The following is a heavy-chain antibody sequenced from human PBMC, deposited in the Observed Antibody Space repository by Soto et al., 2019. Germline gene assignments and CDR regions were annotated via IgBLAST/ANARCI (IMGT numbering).Heavy chain of an antibody. CDR2: INHSGST. CDR1: GGSISHYY. Sequence: SSETLSLTCTVSGGSISHYYWSWIRQPPGKGLEGIGEINHSGSTNYNPSLKSRVTISVDTSKNRFSLKLSSVTAADTAVYYCARGRYYGSGSYYNLPYYYVDVWGKGTTVTVSS. CDR3: ARGRYYGSGSYYNLPYYYVDV. D-gene: IGHD3-10*01. J-gene: IGHJ6*03. V-gene: IGHV4-34*01.